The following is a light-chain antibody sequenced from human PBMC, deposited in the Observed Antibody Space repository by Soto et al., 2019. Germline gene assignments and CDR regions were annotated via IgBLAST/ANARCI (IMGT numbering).Light chain of an antibody. V-gene: IGKV1-5*03. CDR1: QSVSSW. J-gene: IGKJ2*01. CDR3: QQYNSYSPYT. Sequence: DIQMTQSPSTLSASVGDRVTITCRASQSVSSWLAWYQQKPGKAPKLLIYKASSLETGVPSRFSGSGSGTEFTLTISNLQPDDFATYYCQQYNSYSPYTFGHGTRLEIK. CDR2: KAS.